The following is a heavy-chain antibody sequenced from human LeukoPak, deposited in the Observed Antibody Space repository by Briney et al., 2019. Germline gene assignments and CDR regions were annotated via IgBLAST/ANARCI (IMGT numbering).Heavy chain of an antibody. CDR2: ISSSGSTI. V-gene: IGHV3-11*01. CDR3: ARDGGCCSGGSCYSRAYYYYGMDV. CDR1: GFTFSDYY. D-gene: IGHD2-15*01. Sequence: GGSLRLSCAASGFTFSDYYMSWIRQAPGKGLEWVSYISSSGSTIYYADSVKGRFTISRDNAKNSLYLQMNSLRAEDTAVYYCARDGGCCSGGSCYSRAYYYYGMDVWGQGTTVTVSS. J-gene: IGHJ6*02.